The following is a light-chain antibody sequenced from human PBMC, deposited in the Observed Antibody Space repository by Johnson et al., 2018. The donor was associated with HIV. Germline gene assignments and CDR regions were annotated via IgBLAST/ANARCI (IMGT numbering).Light chain of an antibody. CDR2: ENN. CDR1: SSNIGNNY. V-gene: IGLV1-51*02. J-gene: IGLJ1*01. CDR3: GTWDNSLSAGV. Sequence: QSVLTQPPSVSAAPGQKVTISCSGSSSNIGNNYVSWYQQLPGTAPKLLIYENNKRPSGIPDRFSGSRSGTSATLGITGLQTVDEADYYCGTWDNSLSAGVFGSGTKVTVL.